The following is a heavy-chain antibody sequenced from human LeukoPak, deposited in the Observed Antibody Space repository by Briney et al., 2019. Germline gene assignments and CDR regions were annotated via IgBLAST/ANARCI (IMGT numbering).Heavy chain of an antibody. Sequence: GGSLRLSCVASGFTFSRHGMNWVRQAPGKGLEWVSGISPSGDIKYYADSVKGRFTISRDNSKNTLYLQMNSLRAEDTAVYYCARDENGKYYDSSGYPRAPLDYWGQGTLVTVSS. CDR3: ARDENGKYYDSSGYPRAPLDY. D-gene: IGHD3-22*01. CDR1: GFTFSRHG. J-gene: IGHJ4*02. V-gene: IGHV3-23*01. CDR2: ISPSGDIK.